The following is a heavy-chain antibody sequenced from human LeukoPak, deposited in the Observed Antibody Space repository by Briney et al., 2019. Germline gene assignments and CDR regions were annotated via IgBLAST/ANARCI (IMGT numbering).Heavy chain of an antibody. CDR1: GFTFSSYW. Sequence: PGGSLRLSCAASGFTFSSYWMHWVRQAPGKGLVGVSRINDDGRSTSYADSVKGRFTISRDNAKNTLYLQMNSLRAEDTAVYYCARDGYCSGGSCLDYWGQGTLVTVSS. CDR2: INDDGRST. V-gene: IGHV3-74*01. CDR3: ARDGYCSGGSCLDY. J-gene: IGHJ4*02. D-gene: IGHD2-15*01.